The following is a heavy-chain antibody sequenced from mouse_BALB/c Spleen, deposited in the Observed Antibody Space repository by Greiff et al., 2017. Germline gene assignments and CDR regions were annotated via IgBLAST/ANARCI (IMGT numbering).Heavy chain of an antibody. CDR2: IYPGDGDT. V-gene: IGHV1-87*01. Sequence: VKLQQSGAELARPGASVKLSCKASGYTFTSYWMQWVKQRPGQGLEWIGAIYPGDGDTRYTQKFKGKATLTADKSSSTAYMQLSSLASEDSAVYYCARKGYWGQGTTLTVSS. CDR3: ARKGY. J-gene: IGHJ2*01. CDR1: GYTFTSYW.